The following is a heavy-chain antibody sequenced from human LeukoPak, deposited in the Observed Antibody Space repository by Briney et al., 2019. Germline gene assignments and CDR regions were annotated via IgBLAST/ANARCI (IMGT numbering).Heavy chain of an antibody. V-gene: IGHV3-30*18. CDR2: ISYDGSNK. Sequence: GGSLRLSCAASGFTFSSYGMHWVRQAPGRGLEWVAVISYDGSNKYYADSVKGRFTISRDNSKNTLYLQMNSLRAEDTAVYYCAKGKGKYCSGGRCYYFDYWGQGTLVTVSS. J-gene: IGHJ4*02. CDR3: AKGKGKYCSGGRCYYFDY. D-gene: IGHD2-15*01. CDR1: GFTFSSYG.